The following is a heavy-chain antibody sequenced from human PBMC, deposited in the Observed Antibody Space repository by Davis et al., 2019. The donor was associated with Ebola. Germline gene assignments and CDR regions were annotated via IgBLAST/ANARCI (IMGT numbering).Heavy chain of an antibody. J-gene: IGHJ6*02. CDR3: ARDRYYYGSGSYSYYYYGMDV. D-gene: IGHD3-10*01. CDR2: ISSSSSYI. V-gene: IGHV3-21*04. CDR1: GFTFSSYS. Sequence: GESLKISCAASGFTFSSYSMNWVRQAPGKGLEWVSSISSSSSYIYYADSVKGRFTISRDNSKNTLYLQMNSLRAEDTAVYYCARDRYYYGSGSYSYYYYGMDVWGQGTTVTVSS.